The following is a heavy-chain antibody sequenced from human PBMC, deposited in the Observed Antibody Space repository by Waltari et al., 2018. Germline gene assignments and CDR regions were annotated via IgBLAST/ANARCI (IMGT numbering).Heavy chain of an antibody. J-gene: IGHJ4*02. CDR1: GFTFDDYA. D-gene: IGHD3-3*01. CDR2: ISWNSGSI. CDR3: AKGEDYDFWSGYDY. V-gene: IGHV3-9*01. Sequence: EVQLVESGGGLVQPGRSLRLSCAASGFTFDDYAMHWVRQAPGKGLEWVSGISWNSGSIGYTDSGKGRFTISRDNAKNSLYLQMNSLRAEDTALYYCAKGEDYDFWSGYDYWGQGTLVTVSS.